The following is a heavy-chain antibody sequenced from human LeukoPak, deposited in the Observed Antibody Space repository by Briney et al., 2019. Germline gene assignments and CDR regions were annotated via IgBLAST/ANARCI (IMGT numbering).Heavy chain of an antibody. CDR1: GGSISSYY. CDR3: ARVWDFYVSGSLYNAAFDI. D-gene: IGHD3-10*01. V-gene: IGHV4-59*01. J-gene: IGHJ3*02. Sequence: SETLSLTCTVSGGSISSYYWSWIRQPPGKGLEWIGYIYYSGSTNYNPSLKSRVTMSVDTSKNQFSLKLRSVTAADTAVFYCARVWDFYVSGSLYNAAFDIWGQGTMVTVSS. CDR2: IYYSGST.